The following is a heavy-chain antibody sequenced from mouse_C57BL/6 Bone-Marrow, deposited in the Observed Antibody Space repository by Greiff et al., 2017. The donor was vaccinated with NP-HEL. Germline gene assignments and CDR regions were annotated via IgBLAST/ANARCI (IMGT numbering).Heavy chain of an antibody. J-gene: IGHJ1*03. Sequence: VQLKQSGPELVKPGDSVKISCKASGYSFTGYFMNWVMQSHGKSLEWIGRINPYNGDTFSNQKFKCKATLTVDKSSSTAHMELRSLTSEDSAVYYCAREITTVVARYFDVWGTGTTVTVSS. V-gene: IGHV1-20*01. D-gene: IGHD1-1*01. CDR3: AREITTVVARYFDV. CDR2: INPYNGDT. CDR1: GYSFTGYF.